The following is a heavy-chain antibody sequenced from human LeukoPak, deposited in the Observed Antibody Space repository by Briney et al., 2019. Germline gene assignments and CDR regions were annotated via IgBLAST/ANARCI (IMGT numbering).Heavy chain of an antibody. D-gene: IGHD3-22*01. CDR2: IYNSGST. J-gene: IGHJ4*02. CDR3: ARSWVYYECSGIGY. V-gene: IGHV4-59*01. CDR1: GGSISSYY. Sequence: SETLSLTCIVSGGSISSYYWSWIRQPPGKGLEWIGYIYNSGSTNYNPSLKSRVTISLDTSKNQFSLKLSSVTAADTAVYYCARSWVYYECSGIGYWGQGTLVTVSS.